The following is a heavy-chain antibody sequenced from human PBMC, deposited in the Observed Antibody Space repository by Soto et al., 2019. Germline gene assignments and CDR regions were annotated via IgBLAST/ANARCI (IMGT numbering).Heavy chain of an antibody. D-gene: IGHD3-10*01. CDR2: ISGGGAAP. V-gene: IGHV3-23*01. J-gene: IGHJ4*02. CDR3: AQDLRYNRTPAAPGGIDH. Sequence: AGGSLRLSCEASGFTFSNYAMSWVRQAPGKGLEWVSAISGGGAAPYYVDSVKGRFTISRDNIKITLYLQMNNLRAEDTGVYYCAQDLRYNRTPAAPGGIDHWGQGILVTVSS. CDR1: GFTFSNYA.